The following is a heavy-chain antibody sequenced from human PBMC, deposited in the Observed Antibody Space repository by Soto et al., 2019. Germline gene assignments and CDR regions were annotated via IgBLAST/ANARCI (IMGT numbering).Heavy chain of an antibody. J-gene: IGHJ5*02. V-gene: IGHV4-39*01. CDR2: IYYSGST. D-gene: IGHD6-19*01. Sequence: QLQLQESGPGLVEPSETLSLTCTVSGGSISSSSYYWGWIRQPPGKGLEWIGSIYYSGSTYYNPSLKSRVTISVDTSKNQFSLKLSSVTAADTAVYYCARFGVAVAGAFDPWGQGTLVTVSS. CDR3: ARFGVAVAGAFDP. CDR1: GGSISSSSYY.